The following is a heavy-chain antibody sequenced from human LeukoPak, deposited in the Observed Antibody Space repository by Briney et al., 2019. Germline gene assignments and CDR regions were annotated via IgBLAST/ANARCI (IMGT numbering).Heavy chain of an antibody. J-gene: IGHJ4*02. CDR1: GGSIGSYY. CDR3: ARDRYYYDSSGYYLLDY. D-gene: IGHD3-22*01. CDR2: IYTSGST. V-gene: IGHV4-4*07. Sequence: SETLSLTCTVSGGSIGSYYWSWIRQPAGKGLEWIGRIYTSGSTNYNPSLKSRVTISVDTSKNQFSLKLSSVTAADTAVYYCARDRYYYDSSGYYLLDYWGQGTLVTVSS.